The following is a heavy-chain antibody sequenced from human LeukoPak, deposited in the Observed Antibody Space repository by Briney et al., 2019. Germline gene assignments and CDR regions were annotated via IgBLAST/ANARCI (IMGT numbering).Heavy chain of an antibody. V-gene: IGHV1-18*01. J-gene: IGHJ6*03. CDR3: ARGAAGPYYYYYMDV. D-gene: IGHD1-14*01. Sequence: ASVKVSCKASGGTFSSYGISWVRQAPGQGLEWMGWISAYNGNTNYAQKLQGRVTMTTDTSTSTAYMELRSLRSDDTAVYYCARGAAGPYYYYYMDVWGKGTTVTVSS. CDR2: ISAYNGNT. CDR1: GGTFSSYG.